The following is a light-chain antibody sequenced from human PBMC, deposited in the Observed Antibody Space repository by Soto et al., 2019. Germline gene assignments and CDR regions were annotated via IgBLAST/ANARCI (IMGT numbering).Light chain of an antibody. Sequence: QSVLTQPPSASGTPGQRVTISCSGSSSNIGDSYGYWFQQLPGTAPKLLIYRNNQRPSGVPDRFSGSKSGTSASLAISGLRHEDEADYYCATWDDSLRGWVFGGGTKVTVL. CDR1: SSNIGDSY. V-gene: IGLV1-47*01. J-gene: IGLJ3*02. CDR3: ATWDDSLRGWV. CDR2: RNN.